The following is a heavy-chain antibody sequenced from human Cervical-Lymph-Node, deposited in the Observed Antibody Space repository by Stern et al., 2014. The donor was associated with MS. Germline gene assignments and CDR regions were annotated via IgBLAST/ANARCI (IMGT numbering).Heavy chain of an antibody. J-gene: IGHJ4*02. D-gene: IGHD2-15*01. Sequence: EVQLEESGGGLVKPGGSLRLSCAASGFTFNNYTMNWVRQAPGKGLEWGSSISSRGYIFYADSVKGRFTISRDNAKNSLYLQINSLRADDAAVYYCARGVPGTPDYWGQGTLVTVSS. CDR2: ISSRGYI. V-gene: IGHV3-21*01. CDR3: ARGVPGTPDY. CDR1: GFTFNNYT.